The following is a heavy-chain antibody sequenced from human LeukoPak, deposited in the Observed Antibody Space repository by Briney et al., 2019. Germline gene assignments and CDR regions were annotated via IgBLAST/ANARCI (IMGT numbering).Heavy chain of an antibody. CDR3: ARGRGYYSPNWFDP. D-gene: IGHD3-3*01. Sequence: SETLSLTCTVSGGSVSSGSYYWSWIRQHPGGGLEWIGFIYYSGSTFYNPALKRRVTISVDTSKNQFSLKLSSVTAADTAVYYCARGRGYYSPNWFDPWGQGTLVTVSS. J-gene: IGHJ5*02. V-gene: IGHV4-31*03. CDR1: GGSVSSGSYY. CDR2: IYYSGST.